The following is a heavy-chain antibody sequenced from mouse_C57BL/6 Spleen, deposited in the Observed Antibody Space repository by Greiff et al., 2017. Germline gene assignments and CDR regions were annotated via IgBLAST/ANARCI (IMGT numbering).Heavy chain of an antibody. CDR2: IYPGDGDT. CDR1: GYAFSSYW. J-gene: IGHJ2*02. Sequence: VKLQESGAELVKPGASVKISCKASGYAFSSYWMNWVKQRPGKGLEWIGQIYPGDGDTNYNGKFKGKATLTADKSSSTAYMQLSSLTSEDSAVYFCARSTVVAPYDFDYWGQGTSLTVSS. D-gene: IGHD1-1*01. CDR3: ARSTVVAPYDFDY. V-gene: IGHV1-80*01.